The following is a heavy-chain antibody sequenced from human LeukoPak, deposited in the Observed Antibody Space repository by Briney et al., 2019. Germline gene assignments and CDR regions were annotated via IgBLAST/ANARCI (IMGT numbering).Heavy chain of an antibody. CDR3: AKSPELLWFGELFQNY. J-gene: IGHJ4*02. CDR1: GFTFSSYA. CDR2: ISGSGGST. V-gene: IGHV3-23*01. D-gene: IGHD3-10*01. Sequence: GGSLRLSCAASGFTFSSYAMSWVRQAPGKGLEWVSAISGSGGSTYYADSMKGRFTISRDNSKNTLYLQMNSLRAEDTAVYYCAKSPELLWFGELFQNYWGQGTLVTVSS.